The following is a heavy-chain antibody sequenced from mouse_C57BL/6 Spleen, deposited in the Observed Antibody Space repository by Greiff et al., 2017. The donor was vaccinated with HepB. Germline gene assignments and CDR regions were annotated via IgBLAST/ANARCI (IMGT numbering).Heavy chain of an antibody. CDR2: IYPGSGST. CDR1: GYTFTSYW. CDR3: ARGYGSSPYYFDY. V-gene: IGHV1-55*01. J-gene: IGHJ2*01. D-gene: IGHD1-1*01. Sequence: QVQLQQPGAELVKPGASVKMSCKASGYTFTSYWITWVKQSPGQGLEWIGDIYPGSGSTNYNEKFKSKATLTVDTSSSTAYMQLSSLTSEDSAVYYCARGYGSSPYYFDYWGQGTTLTVSS.